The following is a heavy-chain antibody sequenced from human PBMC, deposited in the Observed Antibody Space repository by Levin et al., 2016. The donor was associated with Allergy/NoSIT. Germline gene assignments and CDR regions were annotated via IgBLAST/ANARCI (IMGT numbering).Heavy chain of an antibody. V-gene: IGHV3-48*01. CDR3: AKRVVAATESAGFAYYYYYGMDV. Sequence: WIRQPPGKGLEWVSYISSSSSTIYYADSVKGRFTISRDNAKNSLYLQMNSLRAEDTAVYYCAKRVVAATESAGFAYYYYYGMDVWGQGTTVTVSS. J-gene: IGHJ6*02. CDR2: ISSSSSTI. D-gene: IGHD2-15*01.